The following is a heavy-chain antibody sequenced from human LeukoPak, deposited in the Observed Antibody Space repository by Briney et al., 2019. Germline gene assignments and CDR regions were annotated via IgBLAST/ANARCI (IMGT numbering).Heavy chain of an antibody. Sequence: ASVKVSCKASGYTFTSYGISLVRQVPGQGLELIGWISAYNGNTNYAQKLQGRVTMTTDTSTSTAYMELRSLRSDDTAVYYCARDWVGYYGSGSGGDWFDPWGQGTLVTVSS. CDR1: GYTFTSYG. D-gene: IGHD3-10*01. CDR3: ARDWVGYYGSGSGGDWFDP. J-gene: IGHJ5*02. CDR2: ISAYNGNT. V-gene: IGHV1-18*01.